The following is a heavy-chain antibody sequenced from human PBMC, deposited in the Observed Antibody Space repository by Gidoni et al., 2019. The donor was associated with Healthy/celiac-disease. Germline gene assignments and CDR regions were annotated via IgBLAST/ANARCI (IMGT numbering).Heavy chain of an antibody. J-gene: IGHJ4*02. D-gene: IGHD3-3*02. V-gene: IGHV3-48*03. CDR2: ISSSGSTI. Sequence: EVQLVESGGGLVQPGGSLRLSCAASGFTFSSCEMNWVRQAPGKGLEWVSYISSSGSTIYYADSVKGRFTISRDNAKNSLYLQMNSLRAEDTAVYYCARTDHFWDYWGQGTLVTVSS. CDR3: ARTDHFWDY. CDR1: GFTFSSCE.